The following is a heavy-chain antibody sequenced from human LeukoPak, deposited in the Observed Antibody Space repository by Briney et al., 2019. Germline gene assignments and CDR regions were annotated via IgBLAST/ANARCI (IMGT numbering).Heavy chain of an antibody. Sequence: SQTLSLTCTVSGGSISSGGYYWSWIRQHPGKGLEWIGYIYYSGSTYYNPSLKSRVTISVDTSKNRFSLKLSSVTAADTAVYYCARVMGEPGAHDSRPYYGMDVWGQGTTVTVSS. D-gene: IGHD6-13*01. J-gene: IGHJ6*02. CDR2: IYYSGST. V-gene: IGHV4-31*03. CDR1: GGSISSGGYY. CDR3: ARVMGEPGAHDSRPYYGMDV.